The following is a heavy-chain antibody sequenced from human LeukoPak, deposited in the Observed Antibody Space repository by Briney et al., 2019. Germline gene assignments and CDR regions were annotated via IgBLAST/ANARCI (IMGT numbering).Heavy chain of an antibody. J-gene: IGHJ6*03. CDR1: GFTLSNYA. Sequence: GGSLRLSCAASGFTLSNYAMSWVRQAPGKGLEWVSTISGSGGSTYYADSVKGRFTISRDNSKNTLYLQMYSLRAEDTALYYCAKASRIVVVVAATSPYYYYMDVWGKGTTVTVSS. CDR2: ISGSGGST. D-gene: IGHD2-15*01. V-gene: IGHV3-23*01. CDR3: AKASRIVVVVAATSPYYYYMDV.